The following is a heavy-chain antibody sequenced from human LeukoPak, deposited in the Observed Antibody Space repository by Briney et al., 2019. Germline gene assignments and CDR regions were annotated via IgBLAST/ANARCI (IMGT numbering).Heavy chain of an antibody. CDR2: INHSGST. D-gene: IGHD1-26*01. V-gene: IGHV4-34*01. CDR1: SGSFSGYY. J-gene: IGHJ6*03. CDR3: ARDPYSGGYGDDYYYYMDV. Sequence: SETLSLTCAVYSGSFSGYYWSWIRQPPGKGLEWIGEINHSGSTNYNPSLKSRVTISVDTSKNQFSLKLSSVTAADTAVYYCARDPYSGGYGDDYYYYMDVWGKGTTVTISS.